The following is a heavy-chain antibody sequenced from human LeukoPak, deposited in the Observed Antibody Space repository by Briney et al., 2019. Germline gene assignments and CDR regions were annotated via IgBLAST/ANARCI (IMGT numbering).Heavy chain of an antibody. D-gene: IGHD3-3*01. CDR2: INRHGNT. CDR1: GEPFSGYY. J-gene: IGHJ4*02. Sequence: SETLSLTCAVSGEPFSGYYWGWIRQPPGKGLELIGEINRHGNTDYNPSLKSRVSMSIDTSKNQFSLKLISVTATDTAVYYCARLVPERFFQLNPEGYYDYWGQGTLVTVSS. CDR3: ARLVPERFFQLNPEGYYDY. V-gene: IGHV4-34*01.